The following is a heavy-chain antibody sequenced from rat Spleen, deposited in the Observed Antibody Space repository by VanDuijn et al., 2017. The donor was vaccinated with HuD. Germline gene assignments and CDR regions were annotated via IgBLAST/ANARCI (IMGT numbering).Heavy chain of an antibody. J-gene: IGHJ2*01. CDR1: GFTFTKYD. D-gene: IGHD1-1*01. Sequence: EVHLVESGGGLVQPGRSLKLSCAASGFTFTKYDMAWVRQAPTKGLEWVASITTSGGNTYYRDSVKGRFTVSRDNAKSTLYLQMASLRSEDTATYYCASDSRYTPYWGQGVMVTVSS. CDR2: ITTSGGNT. V-gene: IGHV5-25*01. CDR3: ASDSRYTPY.